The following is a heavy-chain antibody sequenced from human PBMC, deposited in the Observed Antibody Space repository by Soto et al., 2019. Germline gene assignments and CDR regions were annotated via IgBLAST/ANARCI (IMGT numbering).Heavy chain of an antibody. J-gene: IGHJ5*02. CDR2: ISSSSSYI. CDR1: GFTFSSYS. Sequence: GGSLRLSCAASGFTFSSYSMNWVRQAPGKGLEWVSSISSSSSYIYYADSVKGRFTISRDNAKNSLYLQMNSLRAEDTAVYYCARGSIPYCSSTSCYCMFDPWGQGTLVTVSS. CDR3: ARGSIPYCSSTSCYCMFDP. V-gene: IGHV3-21*01. D-gene: IGHD2-2*01.